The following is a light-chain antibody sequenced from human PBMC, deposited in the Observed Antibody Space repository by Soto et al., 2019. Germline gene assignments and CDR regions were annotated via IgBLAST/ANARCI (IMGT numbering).Light chain of an antibody. CDR3: GSYRSSSAPV. Sequence: QSALTQPASVSGSPGQSITISCTGTSSDVGGYNYVSWYQQHPGKAPKLLIYDVSNRPSGVSNRFSGSKSGNTASLTISGLQAEHEADYYCGSYRSSSAPVFGGGTKLTVL. J-gene: IGLJ2*01. V-gene: IGLV2-14*03. CDR1: SSDVGGYNY. CDR2: DVS.